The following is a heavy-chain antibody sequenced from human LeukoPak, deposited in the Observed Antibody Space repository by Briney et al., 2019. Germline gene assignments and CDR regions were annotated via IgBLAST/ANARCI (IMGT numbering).Heavy chain of an antibody. Sequence: PSETLSLTCTVSGYSISSGYYWAWIRQSTGKGLEWIGTTAHTGSTYSNPSLKSRVTISLDTSKDQFSLKLSSVTAADTAVYYCARGRSGVFVVVVAATSGYDYWGQGTLVTVSS. CDR1: GYSISSGYY. J-gene: IGHJ4*02. D-gene: IGHD2-15*01. CDR2: TAHTGST. CDR3: ARGRSGVFVVVVAATSGYDY. V-gene: IGHV4-38-2*02.